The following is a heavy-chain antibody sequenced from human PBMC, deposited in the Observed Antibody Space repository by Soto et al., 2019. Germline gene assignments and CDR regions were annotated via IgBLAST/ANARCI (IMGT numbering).Heavy chain of an antibody. CDR1: GFTFTSYA. CDR2: ISSGGST. V-gene: IGHV3-23*01. CDR3: AKRRGAGGHFDY. J-gene: IGHJ4*02. Sequence: GGSLRLSCAASGFTFTSYAMGWVRQAPGKGLEWVSVISSGGSTYYADSVRGRFTISRDNSKDTLSLQMNSLRAEDTAVYYCAKRRGAGGHFDYWGQGALVTVSS. D-gene: IGHD2-15*01.